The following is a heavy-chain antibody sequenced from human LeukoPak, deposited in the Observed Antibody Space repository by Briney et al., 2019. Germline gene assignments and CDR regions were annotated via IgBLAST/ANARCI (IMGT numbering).Heavy chain of an antibody. D-gene: IGHD2-2*01. J-gene: IGHJ3*02. V-gene: IGHV1-18*01. CDR3: ARDCSLKGSTSCYHRGANAFDI. Sequence: ASVKVSCKASGYTFTSYGISWVRQAPGQGLEWMGWISAYNGNTNYAQMLQGRVTMTTDTSTSTAYMELRSLRSDDTAVYYCARDCSLKGSTSCYHRGANAFDIWGQGTMVTVSS. CDR2: ISAYNGNT. CDR1: GYTFTSYG.